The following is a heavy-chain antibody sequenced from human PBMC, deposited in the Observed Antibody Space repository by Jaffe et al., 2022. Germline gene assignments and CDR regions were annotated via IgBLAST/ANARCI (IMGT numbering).Heavy chain of an antibody. D-gene: IGHD6-13*01. CDR3: ARGGAALTPSAATYYYYMDV. J-gene: IGHJ6*03. CDR1: GGTFSSYA. CDR2: IIPIFGTA. V-gene: IGHV1-69*01. Sequence: QVQLVQSGAEVKKPGSSVKVSCKASGGTFSSYAISWVRQAPGQGLEWMGGIIPIFGTANYAQKFQGRVTITADESTSTAYMELSSLRSEDTAVYYCARGGAALTPSAATYYYYMDVWGKGTTVTVSS.